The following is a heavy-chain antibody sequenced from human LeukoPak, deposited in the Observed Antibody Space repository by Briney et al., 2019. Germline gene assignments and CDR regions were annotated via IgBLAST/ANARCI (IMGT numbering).Heavy chain of an antibody. CDR3: ARDSSGYSSGWYPDY. CDR2: IIPIFGTA. J-gene: IGHJ4*02. V-gene: IGHV1-69*13. CDR1: GGTFSSYA. Sequence: ASVKVSCKASGGTFSSYAISWVRQAPGQGLEWMGGIIPIFGTANYAQKFQGRVTITADESTSTAYMELSSLRSEDTAVYYCARDSSGYSSGWYPDYWGQGTLVTVSS. D-gene: IGHD6-19*01.